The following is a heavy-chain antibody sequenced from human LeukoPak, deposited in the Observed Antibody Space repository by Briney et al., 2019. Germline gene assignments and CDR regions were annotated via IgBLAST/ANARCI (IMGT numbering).Heavy chain of an antibody. D-gene: IGHD1-26*01. CDR1: GFTFSDYS. CDR3: ARDAGVGAPDY. Sequence: GGSLRLSCAASGFTFSDYSMNWVRQAPGKGLEWVSYISSSGTIIYHADSVKGRFTISRDNAKNSLYLQMNGLRAEDTATYYCARDAGVGAPDYWGQGSLVIVSS. V-gene: IGHV3-48*04. J-gene: IGHJ4*02. CDR2: ISSSGTII.